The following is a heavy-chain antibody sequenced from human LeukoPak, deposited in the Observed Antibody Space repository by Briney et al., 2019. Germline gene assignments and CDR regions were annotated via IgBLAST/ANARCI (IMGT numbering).Heavy chain of an antibody. J-gene: IGHJ4*02. Sequence: PSETLSLTCTVSGGSISSSSYYWGWIRQPPGKGLEWIESIYYSGSTYYNPSLKSRVTISVDTSKNQFSLKLSSVTAADTAVYYCARRIRYSSGWYGGEDYWGQGTLVTVSS. CDR2: IYYSGST. D-gene: IGHD6-19*01. V-gene: IGHV4-39*01. CDR3: ARRIRYSSGWYGGEDY. CDR1: GGSISSSSYY.